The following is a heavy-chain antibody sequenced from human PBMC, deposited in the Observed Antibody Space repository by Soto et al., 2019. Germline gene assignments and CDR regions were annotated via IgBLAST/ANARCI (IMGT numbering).Heavy chain of an antibody. Sequence: QVQLQESGPGLVKPSQTLSLTCTVSGGSISTVNYWWSWIRQSPDMGLEWIGHIYNGGSTYNNPSLETRXTXSXYTPKNQLSLTLSSVSAADTAVYYCARGPSGAKVDSWGQGTLVTVSS. CDR2: IYNGGST. V-gene: IGHV4-30-4*01. CDR1: GGSISTVNYW. D-gene: IGHD3-16*01. CDR3: ARGPSGAKVDS. J-gene: IGHJ4*02.